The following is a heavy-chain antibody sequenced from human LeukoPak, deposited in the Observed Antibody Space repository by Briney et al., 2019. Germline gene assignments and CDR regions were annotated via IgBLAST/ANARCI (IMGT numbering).Heavy chain of an antibody. CDR3: AKFRGVGSGSYYNKNYYFDY. D-gene: IGHD3-10*01. Sequence: GGSLRLSCAASGFTFSSYAMSWVRQAPGKGLEWVSAISGSGGSTYYADSVKGRFTISRDNSKNTLYQQMNSLRAEDTAVYYCAKFRGVGSGSYYNKNYYFDYWGQGTLVTVSS. CDR2: ISGSGGST. CDR1: GFTFSSYA. V-gene: IGHV3-23*01. J-gene: IGHJ4*02.